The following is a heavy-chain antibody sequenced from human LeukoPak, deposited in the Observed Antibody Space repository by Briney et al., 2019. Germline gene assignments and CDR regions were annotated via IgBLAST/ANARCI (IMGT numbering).Heavy chain of an antibody. V-gene: IGHV3-7*01. Sequence: RGSLRLSCAASGFSFSNYWMRWVRQASGKGLEWLAAIRQDGKEIYYADSVKARFTISRDNTKKSVYLQMNRLRAEDTAVYYCSKEDFDLWGQGSLVTVSS. D-gene: IGHD3-9*01. CDR1: GFSFSNYW. CDR3: SKEDFDL. J-gene: IGHJ1*01. CDR2: IRQDGKEI.